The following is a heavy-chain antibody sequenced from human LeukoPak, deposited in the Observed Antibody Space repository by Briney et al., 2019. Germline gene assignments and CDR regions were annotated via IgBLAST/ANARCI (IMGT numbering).Heavy chain of an antibody. D-gene: IGHD3-16*01. J-gene: IGHJ4*02. CDR1: GGSFSGYY. Sequence: SETLSLTCAVYGGSFSGYYWSWIRQPPGKGLEWIGEINHSGSTNYNPSLKSRVTISVDTSKNQFSLKLSSVTAADMAVYYCASLWGVAGRIDYWGQGTLVTVSS. CDR3: ASLWGVAGRIDY. V-gene: IGHV4-34*01. CDR2: INHSGST.